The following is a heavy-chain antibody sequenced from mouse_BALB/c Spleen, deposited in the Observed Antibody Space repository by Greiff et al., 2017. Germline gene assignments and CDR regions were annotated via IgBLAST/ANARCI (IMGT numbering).Heavy chain of an antibody. J-gene: IGHJ4*01. D-gene: IGHD2-10*02. V-gene: IGHV1-82*01. CDR2: IYPGDGDT. CDR3: ARRRFMYGNEVYAMDY. CDR1: GYAFSSSW. Sequence: QVQLQQSGPELVKPGASVKISCKASGYAFSSSWMNWVKQRPGQGLEWIGRIYPGDGDTNYNGKFKGKATLTADKSSSTAYMQLSSLTSVDSAVYFCARRRFMYGNEVYAMDYWGQGTSVTVSS.